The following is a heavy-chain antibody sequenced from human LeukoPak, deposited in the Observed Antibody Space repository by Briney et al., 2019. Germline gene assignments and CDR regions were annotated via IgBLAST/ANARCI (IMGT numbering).Heavy chain of an antibody. D-gene: IGHD3-10*01. J-gene: IGHJ4*02. CDR2: VSGSGGST. CDR3: AREYGSGSYYYDY. CDR1: GFTFSSYA. V-gene: IGHV3-23*01. Sequence: GGSLRLSCAASGFTFSSYAMTWVRQAPGKGLQWVSAVSGSGGSTYYADSVKGRFTISRDNSKNTLYLQMNTLRAEDTAGYYCAREYGSGSYYYDYWGQGTLVTVSS.